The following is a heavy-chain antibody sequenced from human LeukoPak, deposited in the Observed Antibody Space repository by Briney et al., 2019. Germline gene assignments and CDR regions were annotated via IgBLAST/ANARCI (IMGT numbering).Heavy chain of an antibody. V-gene: IGHV4-39*01. CDR2: IYQSGNA. Sequence: SETLSLTCTVSGGSISGSNYYWVWIRQPPGQGLEWIGSIYQSGNAFYNPSLNNRVTMSVDTSKNLFSLKMSSVTAADTADYYCARTSGRGTVDPGTSGYISFWGQGFLVTVSS. D-gene: IGHD3-22*01. J-gene: IGHJ4*02. CDR1: GGSISGSNYY. CDR3: ARTSGRGTVDPGTSGYISF.